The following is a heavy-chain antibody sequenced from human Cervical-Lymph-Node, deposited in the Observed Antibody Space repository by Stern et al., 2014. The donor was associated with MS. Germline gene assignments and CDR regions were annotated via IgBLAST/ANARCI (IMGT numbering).Heavy chain of an antibody. CDR3: ARGGGVIITPLTS. CDR2: MNPNSGNT. J-gene: IGHJ5*02. Sequence: VQLVESGAEVKKPGASVKVSCKASGYTFTNYDINWVRQTTGQGLEWMGWMNPNSGNTGYAQKFQGRVTMTRNASISTAYMELSSLSSDDTAVYYCARGGGVIITPLTSWGQGTLITVSS. D-gene: IGHD3-10*01. CDR1: GYTFTNYD. V-gene: IGHV1-8*01.